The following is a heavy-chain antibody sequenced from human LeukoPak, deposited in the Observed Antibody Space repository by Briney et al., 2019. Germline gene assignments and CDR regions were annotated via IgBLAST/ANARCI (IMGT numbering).Heavy chain of an antibody. J-gene: IGHJ4*02. CDR3: AKDFPAIVPYPTYYFDY. Sequence: PGRSLRLSCAASGFTFSSYGMHWVRQAPGKGLEWVAVISYDGSNKYYADSVKGRFTISGDNSKNTLYLQMNSLRAEDTAVYYCAKDFPAIVPYPTYYFDYWGQGTLVTVSS. D-gene: IGHD5-18*01. V-gene: IGHV3-30*18. CDR1: GFTFSSYG. CDR2: ISYDGSNK.